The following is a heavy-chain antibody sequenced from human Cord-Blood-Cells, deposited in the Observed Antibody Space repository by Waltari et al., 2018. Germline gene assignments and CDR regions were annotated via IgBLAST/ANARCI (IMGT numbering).Heavy chain of an antibody. Sequence: QVQLVQSGAEVKKPGSSVKVSCKASGGTFSSYAISWVRQAPGQGLEWMGGSIPNFGTANDAQKVQGRVTITADESTSTAEMELSSLRSEDTAVYYCARQTGYRGSYPDYWGQGTLVTVSS. CDR1: GGTFSSYA. V-gene: IGHV1-69*01. CDR3: ARQTGYRGSYPDY. J-gene: IGHJ4*02. CDR2: SIPNFGTA. D-gene: IGHD1-26*01.